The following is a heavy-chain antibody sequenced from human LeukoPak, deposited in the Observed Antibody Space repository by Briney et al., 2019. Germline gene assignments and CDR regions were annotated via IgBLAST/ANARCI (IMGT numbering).Heavy chain of an antibody. CDR3: ARIHRYCSSGACYVLDN. CDR1: GVSVSGYY. J-gene: IGHJ4*02. CDR2: VYYSGST. D-gene: IGHD2-15*01. V-gene: IGHV4-59*02. Sequence: SETLSLTCVVSGVSVSGYYWGWIRQPPGRGLEWIGYVYYSGSTNCNPSFKSRITISVDTSRNQFSLQLSSVTAADTAVYYCARIHRYCSSGACYVLDNWGQGTLVAVSS.